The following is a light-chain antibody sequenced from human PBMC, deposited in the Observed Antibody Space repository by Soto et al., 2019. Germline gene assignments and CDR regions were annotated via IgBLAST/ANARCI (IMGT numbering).Light chain of an antibody. Sequence: EIVLTQSPATLSLSPGERATLSCRASQSVTNYLAWYQQKAGQAPRLLIYETIHRATGIPARFSGSGSGTDFTLTISSLEPDDFAVYYCQHRSHWLITFGQGTRLEIK. CDR2: ETI. CDR3: QHRSHWLIT. V-gene: IGKV3-11*01. J-gene: IGKJ5*01. CDR1: QSVTNY.